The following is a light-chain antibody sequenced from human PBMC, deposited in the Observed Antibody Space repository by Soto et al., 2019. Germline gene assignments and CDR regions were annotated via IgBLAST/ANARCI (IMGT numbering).Light chain of an antibody. J-gene: IGKJ1*01. CDR3: QHYNSYSEA. Sequence: DIVLTKSRANLPLSPGESGTRSWRASQTISSTYLAWYQQKPGQAPRLLIYAASTRATGIPDRFSGSGSGTEFTLTISILQPDDLATYYCQHYNSYSEAFGQGTKVDIK. V-gene: IGKV3-20*01. CDR1: QTISSTY. CDR2: AAS.